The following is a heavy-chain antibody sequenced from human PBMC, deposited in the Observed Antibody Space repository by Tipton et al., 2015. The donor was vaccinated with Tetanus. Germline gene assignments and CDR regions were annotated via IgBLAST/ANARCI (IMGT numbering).Heavy chain of an antibody. CDR2: VNQAGNT. V-gene: IGHV4-34*01. CDR3: ARGPRTRIYDSGGYSFRYFYGMDV. Sequence: TLSLTCAVYGGSFTDYSWSWIRQPPGQGLEWIGEVNQAGNTDYIPSLKGRVTMSLDTSKSQLSLNLSSVTAADTAVYYCARGPRTRIYDSGGYSFRYFYGMDVWGLGATVTVSS. D-gene: IGHD3-22*01. J-gene: IGHJ6*02. CDR1: GGSFTDYS.